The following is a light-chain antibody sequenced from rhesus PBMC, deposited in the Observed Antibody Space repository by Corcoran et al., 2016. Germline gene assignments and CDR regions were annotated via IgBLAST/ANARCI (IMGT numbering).Light chain of an antibody. CDR2: KAS. CDR1: QGISSW. V-gene: IGKV1-22*01. Sequence: DIQMTQFPSSLSASVGDTVTITCRASQGISSWLAWYQQKPGKAPKLLVYKASSLKSGVPLRFSGSGSGTDFSLTISSLQSEDFATYYCQQYYSRPYSFGQGTKVESK. CDR3: QQYYSRPYS. J-gene: IGKJ2*01.